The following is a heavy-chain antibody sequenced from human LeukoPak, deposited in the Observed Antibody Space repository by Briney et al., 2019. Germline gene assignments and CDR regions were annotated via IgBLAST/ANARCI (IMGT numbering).Heavy chain of an antibody. Sequence: ASVKVSCKASGYTFTSYDINWVRQATGQGLEWMGWMNPNSGNTDYAQKFQGRVTMTRNTSISTAYMELSSLRSEDTAVYYCAXXXXXXXXXXXXGRDGYNYYFDYWGQGTLVTVSS. J-gene: IGHJ4*02. CDR3: AXXXXXXXXXXXXGRDGYNYYFDY. D-gene: IGHD5-12*01. V-gene: IGHV1-8*01. CDR1: GYTFTSYD. CDR2: MNPNSGNT.